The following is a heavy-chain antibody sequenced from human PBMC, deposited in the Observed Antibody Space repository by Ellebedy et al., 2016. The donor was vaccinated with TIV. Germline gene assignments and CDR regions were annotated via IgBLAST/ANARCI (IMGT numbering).Heavy chain of an antibody. D-gene: IGHD6-19*01. V-gene: IGHV1-18*01. CDR1: GYTFTSYG. J-gene: IGHJ3*02. Sequence: ASVKVSCKASGYTFTSYGISWVRQAPGQGLEWMGWISAYNGNTNYAQNLQGRVTMTTDTSTSTAYMELRSLRSDDTAVYYCARDREQFDAFDIWGQGTMVTVSS. CDR2: ISAYNGNT. CDR3: ARDREQFDAFDI.